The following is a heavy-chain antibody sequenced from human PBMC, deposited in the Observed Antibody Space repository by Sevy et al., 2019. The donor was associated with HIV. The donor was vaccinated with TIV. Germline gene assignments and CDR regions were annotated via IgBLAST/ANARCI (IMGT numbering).Heavy chain of an antibody. Sequence: SETLSLTCTVSGGSISSYYWSWIRQPPGKGLEWIGYIYYSGSTNYNPSLKSRVTISVDTSKNQFSLKLSSVTAVDTAVYYCARVVVGATMDAEYFQHWGQGTLVTVSS. CDR3: ARVVVGATMDAEYFQH. CDR1: GGSISSYY. V-gene: IGHV4-59*01. J-gene: IGHJ1*01. D-gene: IGHD1-26*01. CDR2: IYYSGST.